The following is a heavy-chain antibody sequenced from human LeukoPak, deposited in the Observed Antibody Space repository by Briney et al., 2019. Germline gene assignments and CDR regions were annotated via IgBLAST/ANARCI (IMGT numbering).Heavy chain of an antibody. CDR1: GGSISSYY. CDR2: IYYSGST. CDR3: ARAGSGYSYGPDYYYYMDV. D-gene: IGHD5-18*01. J-gene: IGHJ6*03. Sequence: SETLSLTCTVSGGSISSYYWSWIRQPSGKGLEWIGYIYYSGSTNYNPSLKSRVTISVDTSKNQFSLKLSSVTAADTAVYYCARAGSGYSYGPDYYYYMDVWGKGTTVTVSS. V-gene: IGHV4-59*01.